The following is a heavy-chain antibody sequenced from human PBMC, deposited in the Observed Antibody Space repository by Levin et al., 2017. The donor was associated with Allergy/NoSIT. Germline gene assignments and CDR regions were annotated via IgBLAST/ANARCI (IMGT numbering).Heavy chain of an antibody. J-gene: IGHJ4*02. Sequence: SVKVSCKASGGTFSSYAISWVRQAPGQGLEWMGRIIPILGIANYAQKFQGRVTITADKSTSTAYMELSSLRSEDTAVYYCASDYYDSSGYYYLRDYWGQGTLVTVSS. CDR2: IIPILGIA. D-gene: IGHD3-22*01. CDR3: ASDYYDSSGYYYLRDY. V-gene: IGHV1-69*04. CDR1: GGTFSSYA.